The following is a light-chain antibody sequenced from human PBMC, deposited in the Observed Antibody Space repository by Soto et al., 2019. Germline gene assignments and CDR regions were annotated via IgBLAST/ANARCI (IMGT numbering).Light chain of an antibody. Sequence: DIQMTQSPSSLSASVGDRVTITCRASQGIRIDLGWCQQRPGKAPKRLIYGASSLQSGVPSRFSGSGYGTEFTLTISNLQPEDFATYYCLQHNSFPRTVGQGTKVDSK. V-gene: IGKV1-17*02. J-gene: IGKJ1*01. CDR3: LQHNSFPRT. CDR1: QGIRID. CDR2: GAS.